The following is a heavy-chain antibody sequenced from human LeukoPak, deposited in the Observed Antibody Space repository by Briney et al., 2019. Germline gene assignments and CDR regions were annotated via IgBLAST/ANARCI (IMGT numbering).Heavy chain of an antibody. V-gene: IGHV4-39*01. Sequence: SETLSLTCTASGGSISSSSYYWGWIRQPPGKGLEWNGSIYYSGSTYYNPSLKSRVTISVDTSKNQFSLKLSSVTAADTAVYYCARLTDCSSTSCYYYYYGMDVWGQGTTVTVSS. CDR1: GGSISSSSYY. J-gene: IGHJ6*02. D-gene: IGHD2-2*01. CDR2: IYYSGST. CDR3: ARLTDCSSTSCYYYYYGMDV.